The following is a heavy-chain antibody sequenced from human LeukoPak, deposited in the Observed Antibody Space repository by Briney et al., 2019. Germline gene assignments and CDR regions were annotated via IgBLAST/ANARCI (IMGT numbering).Heavy chain of an antibody. D-gene: IGHD6-6*01. CDR1: GYSISSGYY. CDR3: ARADFTLD. J-gene: IGHJ4*02. V-gene: IGHV4-38-2*02. CDR2: IFHSGST. Sequence: SETLSLTCTVSGYSISSGYYWGWIRQPPGKGLEWIGNIFHSGSTYYNPSLRSRVTISVDTSKNQFSLKLSSVTAADTAVYYCARADFTLDWGQGTLVTVSS.